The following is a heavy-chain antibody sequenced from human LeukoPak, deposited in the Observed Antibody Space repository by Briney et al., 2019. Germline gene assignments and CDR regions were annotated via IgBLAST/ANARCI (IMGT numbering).Heavy chain of an antibody. Sequence: SETLSLTCAVYGGSFSGYYWSWIRQPPGKGLEWIGEINHSGSANYNPSLKSRVTISVDTSKNQFSLKLSSVTAADTAVYYCARHRGYYGSGNRYYYGMDVWGQGTTVTVSS. D-gene: IGHD3-10*01. CDR1: GGSFSGYY. CDR3: ARHRGYYGSGNRYYYGMDV. J-gene: IGHJ6*02. V-gene: IGHV4-34*01. CDR2: INHSGSA.